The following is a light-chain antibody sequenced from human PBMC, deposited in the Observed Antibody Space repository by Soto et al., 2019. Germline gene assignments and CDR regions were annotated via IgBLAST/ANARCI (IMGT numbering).Light chain of an antibody. CDR3: QQSYRTPYT. Sequence: DIQMTQSPSSLSASVGDRVTLTCRASQGISTYLVWYQQRQGRAPKLLIYDASSLLSGVPSRFSGSVSGTDFTLTISSLQPEDFATYYCQQSYRTPYTFGQGTKLETK. V-gene: IGKV1-39*01. J-gene: IGKJ2*01. CDR2: DAS. CDR1: QGISTY.